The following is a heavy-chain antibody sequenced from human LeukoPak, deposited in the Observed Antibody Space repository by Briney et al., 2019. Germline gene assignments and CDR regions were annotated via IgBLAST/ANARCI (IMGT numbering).Heavy chain of an antibody. CDR3: AKDAIIVATIREIDS. Sequence: GGSLRLSCAASGFTFSKYGMYWVRQAPGKGLEWVTFISYDGNDKYYGASVKGRFTISRDNSKNTLYLQMNSLRPEDTAVHYCAKDAIIVATIREIDSWGQGTLVTVSS. CDR1: GFTFSKYG. D-gene: IGHD5-12*01. CDR2: ISYDGNDK. J-gene: IGHJ4*02. V-gene: IGHV3-30*18.